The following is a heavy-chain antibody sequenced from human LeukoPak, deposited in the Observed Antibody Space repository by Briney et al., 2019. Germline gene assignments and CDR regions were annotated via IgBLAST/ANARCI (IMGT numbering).Heavy chain of an antibody. CDR2: ISSSGSTI. CDR1: GFTFSDYY. CDR3: AKDLGPHYYGSGSPNMWFDP. D-gene: IGHD3-10*01. J-gene: IGHJ5*02. Sequence: PGGSLRLSCAASGFTFSDYYMSWIRQAPGKGLEWVSYISSSGSTIYYADSVKGRFTISRDNAKNTLYLQMNSLRAEDTAVYYCAKDLGPHYYGSGSPNMWFDPWGQGTLVTVSS. V-gene: IGHV3-11*01.